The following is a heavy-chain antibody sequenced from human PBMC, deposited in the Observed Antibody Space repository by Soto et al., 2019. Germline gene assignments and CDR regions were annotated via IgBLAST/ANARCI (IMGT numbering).Heavy chain of an antibody. CDR2: ISGNNGDT. CDR1: GYTFTNYG. V-gene: IGHV1-18*01. Sequence: QVQLVQSGAEVKKSGASMKVSCKASGYTFTNYGVAWVRRAPGQGLEWMGWISGNNGDTKYAQNLQNRVTMTTATSTNTAYMEVRSLRSDDTAVYYCGRGGLAVSGTYDYWGQGTLVTVSS. J-gene: IGHJ4*02. D-gene: IGHD6-19*01. CDR3: GRGGLAVSGTYDY.